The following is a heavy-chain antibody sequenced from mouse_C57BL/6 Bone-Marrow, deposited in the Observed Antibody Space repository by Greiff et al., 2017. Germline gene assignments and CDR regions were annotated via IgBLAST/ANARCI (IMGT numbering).Heavy chain of an antibody. V-gene: IGHV5-6*01. Sequence: DVQLVESGGDLVKPGGSLKLSCAASGFTFSSYGMSWVRQTPDKRLEWVATISSGGSYTYYPDSVKGRFTISRDNAKNTLYLQMSSLKSEDTAMYYCARAGWLLRDYFDYWGQGTTLTVSS. D-gene: IGHD2-3*01. CDR3: ARAGWLLRDYFDY. CDR2: ISSGGSYT. J-gene: IGHJ2*01. CDR1: GFTFSSYG.